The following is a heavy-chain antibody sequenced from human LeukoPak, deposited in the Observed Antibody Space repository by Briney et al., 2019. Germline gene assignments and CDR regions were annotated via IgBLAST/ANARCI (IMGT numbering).Heavy chain of an antibody. D-gene: IGHD5-24*01. CDR2: MIGTGDT. CDR1: GFNFGNFA. Sequence: GGSLRLSCVASGFNFGNFAVTWVRQAPGKGLEWVSGMIGTGDTYYADSVKGRFTMFRDYSRNTLYLQMNNLILEDTAIYYCAKYMHYNDGRWEFDPWGQGTLVTVSS. V-gene: IGHV3-23*01. J-gene: IGHJ5*02. CDR3: AKYMHYNDGRWEFDP.